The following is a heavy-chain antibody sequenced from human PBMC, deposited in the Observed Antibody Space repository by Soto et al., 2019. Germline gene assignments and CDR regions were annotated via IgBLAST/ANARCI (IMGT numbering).Heavy chain of an antibody. J-gene: IGHJ5*02. CDR3: AREESDFGGPNWFDP. D-gene: IGHD3-3*01. CDR2: IFYTGST. CDR1: GGSISGGAYY. V-gene: IGHV4-31*03. Sequence: QVQLQESGPGLVKPSQTLSLTCTVSGGSISGGAYYWSWIRQHPGKGLEWIGYIFYTGSTFYNPSLKSRVAISVDTSKNQFSLKLNSVTAADTAVYYCAREESDFGGPNWFDPWGQGTLVTVSS.